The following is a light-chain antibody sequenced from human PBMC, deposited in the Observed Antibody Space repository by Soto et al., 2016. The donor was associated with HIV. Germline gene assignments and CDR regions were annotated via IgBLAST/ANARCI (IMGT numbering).Light chain of an antibody. CDR1: QSISTW. CDR3: QQYNSYPRT. Sequence: DIQMTQSPSTLSASIGDRVTITCRASQSISTWLAWYQQKPGTAPKLLIYKASSLKAGVPSRFSGSGSGTEFTLTISSLQPDDFATYYCQQYNSYPRTFGQGTRVEIK. V-gene: IGKV1-5*03. CDR2: KAS. J-gene: IGKJ1*01.